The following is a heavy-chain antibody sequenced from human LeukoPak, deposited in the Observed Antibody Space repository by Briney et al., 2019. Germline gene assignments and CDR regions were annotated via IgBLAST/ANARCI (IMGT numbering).Heavy chain of an antibody. Sequence: PGGSLRLSCAASGFTFSTYGMHWVRQTPSKGLEWVTFITDEGSNKYYTDSVKGRFTISRDNSKNTLYLQMNSLRAEDTAVYYCATQLQRKIGYFDYWGQGTLVTVSS. D-gene: IGHD1-26*01. CDR1: GFTFSTYG. V-gene: IGHV3-30*02. CDR2: ITDEGSNK. CDR3: ATQLQRKIGYFDY. J-gene: IGHJ4*02.